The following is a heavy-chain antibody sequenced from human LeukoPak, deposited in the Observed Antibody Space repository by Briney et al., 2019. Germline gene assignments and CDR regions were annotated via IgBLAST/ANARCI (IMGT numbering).Heavy chain of an antibody. CDR1: GGSISSGNYY. Sequence: PSQTLSLTCTVSGGSISSGNYYWSWIRQHPGKGLEWIGYIYYSGTTFYNPSLKSRVTISIDTSKNQFSLKLSSVTAADTAVYYCAREIRRSGLGSYWGQGTLVTVSS. V-gene: IGHV4-31*03. CDR2: IYYSGTT. D-gene: IGHD3-3*01. CDR3: AREIRRSGLGSY. J-gene: IGHJ4*02.